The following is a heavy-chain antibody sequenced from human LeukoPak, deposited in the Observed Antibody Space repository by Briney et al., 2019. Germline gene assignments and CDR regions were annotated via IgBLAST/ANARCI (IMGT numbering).Heavy chain of an antibody. CDR3: ARSPYGDYVFDY. CDR1: GFTFSSYS. CDR2: ISSSSSYI. D-gene: IGHD4-17*01. V-gene: IGHV3-21*01. Sequence: GGSLRLSCAASGFTFSSYSMNWVRQAPGKGLGVVSSISSSSSYIYYADSVKGRFTISRDNAKNSLYLQMNSLRAEDTAVYYCARSPYGDYVFDYWGQGTLVTVSS. J-gene: IGHJ4*02.